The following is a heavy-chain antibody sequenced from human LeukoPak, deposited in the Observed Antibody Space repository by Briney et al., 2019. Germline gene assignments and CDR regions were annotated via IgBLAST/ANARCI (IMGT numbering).Heavy chain of an antibody. Sequence: SETLSLTCAVYGGSFSGYYWSWIRQPPGKGLEWIGEINHSGRTNYNPSLKSRVTISVDTSKNQFSLKLSSVTAADTAVYYCASVDSNFDYWGRGTLVTVSS. D-gene: IGHD3-9*01. CDR2: INHSGRT. CDR3: ASVDSNFDY. CDR1: GGSFSGYY. J-gene: IGHJ4*02. V-gene: IGHV4-34*01.